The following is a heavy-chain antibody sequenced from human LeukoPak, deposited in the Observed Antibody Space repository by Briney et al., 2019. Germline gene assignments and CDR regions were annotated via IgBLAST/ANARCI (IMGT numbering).Heavy chain of an antibody. CDR1: GGSISSYY. Sequence: PSETLSLTCTVSGGSISSYYWSWIRQPAGKGLEWIGRIYTSGSTNYNPSLKSRVTMSVDTSKNQFSLRLSSVTAADTAVYYCAKFGVWAPTWIAATGTSWFDPWGQGTLVTVSS. J-gene: IGHJ5*02. V-gene: IGHV4-4*07. CDR2: IYTSGST. CDR3: AKFGVWAPTWIAATGTSWFDP. D-gene: IGHD6-13*01.